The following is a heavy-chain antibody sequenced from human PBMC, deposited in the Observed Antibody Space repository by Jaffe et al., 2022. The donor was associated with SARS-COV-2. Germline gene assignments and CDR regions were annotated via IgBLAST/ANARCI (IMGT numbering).Heavy chain of an antibody. J-gene: IGHJ4*02. CDR1: GFTFSDYA. D-gene: IGHD2-8*01. V-gene: IGHV3-23*01. Sequence: EVQLLESGGALVQPGGSLRLSCAASGFTFSDYAMAWVRQAPGQGLEWVSSISRPGGSTYYADSVKGQFTISRDNSRNTLFLLMNSLRAEDTAVYYCAKDGGSYCTNGVCHGGFYLDSWGPGTLVTVSS. CDR3: AKDGGSYCTNGVCHGGFYLDS. CDR2: ISRPGGST.